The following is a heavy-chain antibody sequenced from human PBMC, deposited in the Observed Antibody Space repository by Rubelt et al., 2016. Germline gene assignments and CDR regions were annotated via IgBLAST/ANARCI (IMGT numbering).Heavy chain of an antibody. D-gene: IGHD2/OR15-2a*01. V-gene: IGHV3-48*03. J-gene: IGHJ5*02. CDR1: GFSFNIYE. CDR3: VRDEYGVGGDP. Sequence: EVQLVESGGGLVQPGGSLRLSCAASGFSFNIYEMNWVRQAPGKGLEWVSYITASGGAGNYAGAVKGRFTVARDNAKNLLYLQMNNVTDDDTALYYCVRDEYGVGGDPWGQGTLVTVSP. CDR2: ITASGGAG.